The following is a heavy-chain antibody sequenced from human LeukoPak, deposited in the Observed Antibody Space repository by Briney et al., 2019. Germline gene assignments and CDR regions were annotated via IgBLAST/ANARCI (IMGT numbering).Heavy chain of an antibody. CDR1: GYTFTSYA. CDR3: ARGPLWFGPGGAFDI. D-gene: IGHD3-10*01. CDR2: ISAYNGNT. J-gene: IGHJ3*02. Sequence: PRASVKVSCKASGYTFTSYAMHWVRQAPGQGLEWMGWISAYNGNTNYAQKLQGRVTMTTDTSTSTAYMELRSLRSDDTAVYYCARGPLWFGPGGAFDIWGQGTMVTVSS. V-gene: IGHV1-18*01.